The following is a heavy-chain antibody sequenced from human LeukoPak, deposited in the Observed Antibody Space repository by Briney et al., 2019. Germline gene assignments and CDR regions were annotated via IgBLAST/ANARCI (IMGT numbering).Heavy chain of an antibody. Sequence: GGSLRLSCAASGFTFSSYSMNWVRQAPGKGLEWVSSISSTGSYIYYADSVKGRFTIFRDNAKKSLFLQINSLRAEDTAVYFCARDRITMIVETAFDIWGQGTMVIVSS. D-gene: IGHD3-22*01. CDR1: GFTFSSYS. CDR3: ARDRITMIVETAFDI. CDR2: ISSTGSYI. V-gene: IGHV3-21*01. J-gene: IGHJ3*02.